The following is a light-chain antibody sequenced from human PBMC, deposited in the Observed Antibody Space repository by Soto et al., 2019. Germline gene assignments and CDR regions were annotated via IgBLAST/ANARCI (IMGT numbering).Light chain of an antibody. V-gene: IGKV1-5*01. J-gene: IGKJ1*01. CDR3: QQYNSNSWT. CDR1: QSISNW. CDR2: DAS. Sequence: DIQMTQSPSTLSASVGDRVTITCRASQSISNWLAWYQQKPGKAPKLLIYDASSLESGVPSRFSGSGSGADVTLTIRSLQPDDFATYYCQQYNSNSWTFGQGTKVEIK.